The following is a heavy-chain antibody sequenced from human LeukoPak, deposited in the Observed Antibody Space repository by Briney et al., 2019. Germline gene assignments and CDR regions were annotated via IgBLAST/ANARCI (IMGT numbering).Heavy chain of an antibody. CDR3: ARDQRDSSGYYYESTDY. V-gene: IGHV1-18*01. Sequence: ASVKVSCKASGYTFTSYGISWGRQAPGQGLEWMGWISAYNGNTNYAQKLQGRVTMTTDTSTSTAYMELRSLRSDDTAVYYCARDQRDSSGYYYESTDYWGQGTLVTVSS. CDR1: GYTFTSYG. J-gene: IGHJ4*02. CDR2: ISAYNGNT. D-gene: IGHD3-22*01.